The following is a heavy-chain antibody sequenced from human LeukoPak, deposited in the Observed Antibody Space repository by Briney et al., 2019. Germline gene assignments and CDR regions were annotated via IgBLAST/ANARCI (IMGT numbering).Heavy chain of an antibody. V-gene: IGHV4-39*07. CDR2: IYYSGST. Sequence: KTSETLSLTCTVSGGSISSSSYYWGWIRQPPGKGLEWIGSIYYSGSTYYNPSLKSRVTISVDTSKNQFSLKLSSVAAADTAVYYCARDEPYGLGLDIWGQGTMVTVSS. CDR3: ARDEPYGLGLDI. CDR1: GGSISSSSYY. D-gene: IGHD3-10*01. J-gene: IGHJ3*02.